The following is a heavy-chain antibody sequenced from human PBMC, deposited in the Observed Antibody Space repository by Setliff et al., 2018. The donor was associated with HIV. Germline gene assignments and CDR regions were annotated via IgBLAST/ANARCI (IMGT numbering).Heavy chain of an antibody. Sequence: LSCVGSGFTFKTYSMNWVRQAPGKGLEWLSYIKTDGGTTYDADSVEGRFTISRDNAKNSLYLQMDNLTVDDTAVYFCARGRCSDAACFFDYWGQGALVTVSS. CDR1: GFTFKTYS. J-gene: IGHJ4*02. CDR2: IKTDGGTT. CDR3: ARGRCSDAACFFDY. V-gene: IGHV3-48*01. D-gene: IGHD3-16*01.